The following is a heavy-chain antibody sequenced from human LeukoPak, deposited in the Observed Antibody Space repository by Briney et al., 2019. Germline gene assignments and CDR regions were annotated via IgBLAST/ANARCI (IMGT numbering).Heavy chain of an antibody. Sequence: ASVKVSCKASGYTFTGYYMHWVRQAPGQGLEWMGWINPNSGGTNYAQKFQGRVTMTRDTSISTADMELSRLRYDDTAVYYCASGPQGSIRYPFDYWGQGTLVTVSS. V-gene: IGHV1-2*02. CDR1: GYTFTGYY. D-gene: IGHD3-3*02. CDR3: ASGPQGSIRYPFDY. CDR2: INPNSGGT. J-gene: IGHJ4*02.